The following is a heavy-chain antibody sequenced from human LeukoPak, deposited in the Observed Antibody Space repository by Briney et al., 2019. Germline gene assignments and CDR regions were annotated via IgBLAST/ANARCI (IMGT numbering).Heavy chain of an antibody. CDR1: GFTFSSYA. CDR3: ARARYCSSTSCYGIDY. V-gene: IGHV3-23*01. D-gene: IGHD2-2*01. J-gene: IGHJ4*02. CDR2: ISGSGGST. Sequence: PGGSLRLSCAASGFTFSSYAMSWVRQAPGKGLEWVSAISGSGGSTYYADSVKGRFTISRDNAKNSLYLQMNSLRAEDTAVYYCARARYCSSTSCYGIDYWAQGTLVTVSS.